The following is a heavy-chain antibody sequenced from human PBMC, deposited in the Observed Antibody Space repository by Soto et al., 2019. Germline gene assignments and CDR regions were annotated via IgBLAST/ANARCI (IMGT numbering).Heavy chain of an antibody. CDR2: INHSGST. CDR3: ARGPKIYYHYYLAV. V-gene: IGHV4-34*01. Sequence: PSETLSLTCAVYGGSFSGYYWSWIRQPPGKGLEWIGEINHSGSTNYNPSLKSRVTISVDTSKNQFSLRLSSVTAADTAVYYCARGPKIYYHYYLAVWGKGTTGTVSS. J-gene: IGHJ6*03. CDR1: GGSFSGYY.